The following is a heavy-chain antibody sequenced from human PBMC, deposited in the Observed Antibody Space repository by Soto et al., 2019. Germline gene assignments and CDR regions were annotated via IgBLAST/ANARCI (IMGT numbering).Heavy chain of an antibody. CDR3: ARGGGPNWGFFIY. J-gene: IGHJ4*02. CDR1: GGSISTYY. V-gene: IGHV4-59*08. CDR2: ISHSGSI. Sequence: SETLSLTCTVSGGSISTYYWSWIRQPPGKGVEWIGYISHSGSIDYNPSLKSRVAISMDTSKNQFSLKLSSVTAADTAVYYCARGGGPNWGFFIYWGQGTLVTVSS. D-gene: IGHD7-27*01.